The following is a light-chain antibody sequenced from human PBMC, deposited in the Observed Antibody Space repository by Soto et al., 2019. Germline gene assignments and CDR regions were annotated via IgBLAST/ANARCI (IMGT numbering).Light chain of an antibody. Sequence: EIVLTQTPGTLSLSPGERGSLSCRASQSVSSNYLAWFQQKPDQAPRLLISTASSRATGIPGRFSGSGSGTDFTLTITRLEPEDFAVYYCLQYGSSPHTFDQGTRLEIK. J-gene: IGKJ5*01. V-gene: IGKV3-20*01. CDR3: LQYGSSPHT. CDR2: TAS. CDR1: QSVSSNY.